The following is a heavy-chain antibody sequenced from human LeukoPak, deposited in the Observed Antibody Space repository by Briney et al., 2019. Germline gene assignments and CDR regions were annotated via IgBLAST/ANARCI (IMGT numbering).Heavy chain of an antibody. Sequence: SEPLSLTCTVSGGSISSYYWSWIRQPPGKGLEWIGYIYYSGSTNYNPSLKSRVTISVDTSKNQFSLKLSSVTAADTAVYYCAAYTYCGGDCYSSWFDPWGQGTLVTVSS. CDR1: GGSISSYY. J-gene: IGHJ5*02. V-gene: IGHV4-59*01. CDR2: IYYSGST. D-gene: IGHD2-21*02. CDR3: AAYTYCGGDCYSSWFDP.